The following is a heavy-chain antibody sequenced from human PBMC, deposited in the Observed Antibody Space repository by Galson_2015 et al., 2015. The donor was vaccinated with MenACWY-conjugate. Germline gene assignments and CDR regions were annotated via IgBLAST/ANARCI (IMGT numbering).Heavy chain of an antibody. V-gene: IGHV3-7*03. CDR2: IKQDGSEK. J-gene: IGHJ4*02. D-gene: IGHD2-15*01. Sequence: SLRLSCAASGFTSNNYRMSWVRQVPGKGPEWVANIKQDGSEKYYVDSVRGRFTISRDNAKSSLFLQMNSLRVEDKAVYYCARDLGFYCSHNDCYSPYWGQGTLVTVSS. CDR1: GFTSNNYR. CDR3: ARDLGFYCSHNDCYSPY.